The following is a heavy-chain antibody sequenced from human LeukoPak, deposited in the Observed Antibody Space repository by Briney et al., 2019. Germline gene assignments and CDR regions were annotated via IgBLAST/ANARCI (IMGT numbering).Heavy chain of an antibody. V-gene: IGHV5-51*01. CDR2: IYPGDSDT. J-gene: IGHJ4*02. CDR1: GYIFTTYW. CDR3: ARHPSAYSSSWYSD. D-gene: IGHD6-13*01. Sequence: GESLQISCKGSGYIFTTYWIGWVRQMPGKGLEWMGIIYPGDSDTRYSPSFQGQVTISADKSISTAYLQWSSLKASDTAMYYCARHPSAYSSSWYSDWGQGTLVTVSS.